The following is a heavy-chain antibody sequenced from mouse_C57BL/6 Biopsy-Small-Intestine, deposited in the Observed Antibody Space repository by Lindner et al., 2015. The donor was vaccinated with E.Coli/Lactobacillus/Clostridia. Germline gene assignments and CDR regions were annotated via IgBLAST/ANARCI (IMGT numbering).Heavy chain of an antibody. CDR1: GYTFLDYH. J-gene: IGHJ1*01. CDR2: INPSGGDT. CDR3: ARGGIQSYQY. Sequence: SVKVSCKASGYTFLDYHIHWVRQAPGQRLEWMGWINPSGGDTNYAQKFQGRVTVTRDTLISTAYMELTSLRSDDTAMYYCARGGIQSYQYWGPGTLVTVSS. D-gene: IGHD5-2*01. V-gene: IGHV1-84*02.